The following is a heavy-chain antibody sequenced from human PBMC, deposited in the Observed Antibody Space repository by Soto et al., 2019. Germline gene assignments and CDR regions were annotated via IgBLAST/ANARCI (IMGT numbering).Heavy chain of an antibody. V-gene: IGHV4-59*12. CDR3: ARVDVNYYYGMEV. J-gene: IGHJ6*02. Sequence: SETLSLTCTVSGGSISSYFWSWIWQPPGKGLEWIGYIYYSGSTNYNPSLKSRVTISVDTSKNQFSLKLSSVTAADTAVYYCARVDVNYYYGMEVSGQGTTVTVSS. CDR1: GGSISSYF. CDR2: IYYSGST.